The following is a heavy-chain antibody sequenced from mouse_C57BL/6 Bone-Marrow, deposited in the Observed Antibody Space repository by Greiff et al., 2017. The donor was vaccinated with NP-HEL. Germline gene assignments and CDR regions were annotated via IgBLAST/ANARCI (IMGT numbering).Heavy chain of an antibody. Sequence: QVQLQQPGAELVKPGASVKLSCKASGYTFTSYWMHWVKPRPGQGLEWIGMIHPNSGSTNYNEKFKSKATLTVDKSSSTAYMQLSSLTSEDSAVYYCAPIYYYWYFDVWGTGTTVTVSS. CDR3: APIYYYWYFDV. D-gene: IGHD1-1*01. CDR1: GYTFTSYW. CDR2: IHPNSGST. J-gene: IGHJ1*03. V-gene: IGHV1-64*01.